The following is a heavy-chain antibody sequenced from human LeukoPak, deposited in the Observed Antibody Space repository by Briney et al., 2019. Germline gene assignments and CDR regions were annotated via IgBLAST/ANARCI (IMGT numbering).Heavy chain of an antibody. Sequence: GAPVKVSCKASGGTFSNYAISWVRQAPGQGLEWMGGIIPIFGTANYAQKLQGRVTMTTDTSTSTAYMELRSLRSDDTAVYYCARTPSTVTTPDAFDIWGQGTMVTVSS. D-gene: IGHD4-17*01. CDR1: GGTFSNYA. J-gene: IGHJ3*02. V-gene: IGHV1-69*05. CDR3: ARTPSTVTTPDAFDI. CDR2: IIPIFGTA.